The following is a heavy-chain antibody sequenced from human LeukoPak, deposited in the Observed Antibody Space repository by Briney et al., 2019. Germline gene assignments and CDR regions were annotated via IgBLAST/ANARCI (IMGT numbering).Heavy chain of an antibody. V-gene: IGHV3-73*01. J-gene: IGHJ6*03. Sequence: GGSLRLSCAASGFTFSGSAMHWVRQASGKGLEWVGRIRSKANSYATAYAASVKGRFTISRDDSKNTAYLQMNSLKTEDTAVYYCTRGTHYYYMDVWGKGTTVTVSS. CDR1: GFTFSGSA. CDR2: IRSKANSYAT. CDR3: TRGTHYYYMDV.